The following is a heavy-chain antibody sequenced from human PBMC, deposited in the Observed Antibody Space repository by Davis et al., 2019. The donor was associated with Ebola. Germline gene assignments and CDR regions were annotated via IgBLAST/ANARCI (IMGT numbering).Heavy chain of an antibody. J-gene: IGHJ4*02. D-gene: IGHD6-19*01. CDR3: ARQGYSSGWYNDY. CDR2: IYYSGST. V-gene: IGHV4-59*08. Sequence: LETLSLTCTVSGGSISSYYWSWIRQPPGKGLEWIGFIYYSGSTNYNPSLKSRLTISVDTSKNQFSLKLSSVTAADTAVYYCARQGYSSGWYNDYWGQGTLVTVSS. CDR1: GGSISSYY.